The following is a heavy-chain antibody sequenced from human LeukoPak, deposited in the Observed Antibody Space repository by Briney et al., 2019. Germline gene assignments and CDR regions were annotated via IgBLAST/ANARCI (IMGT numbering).Heavy chain of an antibody. CDR1: GFTFNNYA. D-gene: IGHD3-22*01. V-gene: IGHV3-21*04. Sequence: GGSLRLSCAASGFTFNNYAMTWVRQAPGKGLEWVSSISSRSTYIYYADSTKGRFTISRDNAKNSLYLQMNSLRAEDTAVYYCAGAYYYDSSAYYDYWGQGTLVTVSP. CDR2: ISSRSTYI. J-gene: IGHJ4*02. CDR3: AGAYYYDSSAYYDY.